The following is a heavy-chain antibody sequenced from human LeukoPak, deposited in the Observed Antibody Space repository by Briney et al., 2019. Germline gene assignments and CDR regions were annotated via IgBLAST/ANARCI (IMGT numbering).Heavy chain of an antibody. V-gene: IGHV4-59*12. D-gene: IGHD3-22*01. CDR1: GGSISTYY. Sequence: SETLSLTCTVSGGSISTYYWNWIRQPPGKGLEWIGYIYHSGSTNYNPSLQSRVTISVDRSKNQFSLKLSSVTAADTAVYYCASRDYYDSTWGQGTLVTVSS. CDR3: ASRDYYDST. CDR2: IYHSGST. J-gene: IGHJ4*02.